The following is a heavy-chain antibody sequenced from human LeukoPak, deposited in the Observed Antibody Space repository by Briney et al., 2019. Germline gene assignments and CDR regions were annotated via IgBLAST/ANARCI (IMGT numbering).Heavy chain of an antibody. J-gene: IGHJ5*02. CDR1: GFTFSSYG. CDR2: ISYDGSNK. V-gene: IGHV3-30*03. CDR3: AREGSGYYLPNWFDP. D-gene: IGHD3-3*01. Sequence: GGSLRLSCAASGFTFSSYGMHWVRQAPGKGLEWVAVISYDGSNKYYADSVKGRFTISRDNAKNTLYLQMNSLRAEDTAVYYCAREGSGYYLPNWFDPWGQGTLVTVSS.